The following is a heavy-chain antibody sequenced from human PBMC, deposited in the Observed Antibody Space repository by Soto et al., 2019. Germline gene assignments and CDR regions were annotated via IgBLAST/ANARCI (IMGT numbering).Heavy chain of an antibody. CDR2: ISAYNGNT. CDR3: ARGVPDHYYDSSGYYVASFDP. Sequence: ASVKVSWKASGYTFTSYGISWVRQAPGPGLEWMGWISAYNGNTNYAQKLQGRVTMTTDTSTSTAYMELRSLRSDDTAVYYCARGVPDHYYDSSGYYVASFDPWGQGTLVTVSS. D-gene: IGHD3-22*01. CDR1: GYTFTSYG. J-gene: IGHJ5*02. V-gene: IGHV1-18*01.